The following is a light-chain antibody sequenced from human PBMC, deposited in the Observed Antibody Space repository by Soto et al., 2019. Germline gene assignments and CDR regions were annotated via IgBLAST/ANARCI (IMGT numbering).Light chain of an antibody. J-gene: IGKJ4*01. CDR2: DAS. CDR3: QQRSNVKTLN. V-gene: IGKV3-11*01. CDR1: QSVSSY. Sequence: EIALKQTPTSLLGSARDRATLSCGASQSVSSYLAWYQQKPGQAPRLLIYDASNRATGIQARFSGSGSGTDFTLTISSLEPEDFAIYYFQQRSNVKTLNFGGGSKVDI.